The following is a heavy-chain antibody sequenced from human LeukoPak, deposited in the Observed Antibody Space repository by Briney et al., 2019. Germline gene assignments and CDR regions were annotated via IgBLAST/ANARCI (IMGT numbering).Heavy chain of an antibody. J-gene: IGHJ4*02. CDR2: ISAYDGNT. CDR3: ARGKASNYGGNSGQTDY. D-gene: IGHD4-23*01. Sequence: RASVKVFCKASGYTFTSYGISWVRQAPGQGLEWLGWISAYDGNTNYAQSVQGRVTMTTDTSTSTAYMALRSLRSDDTAVYYCARGKASNYGGNSGQTDYWGQGTLVTVSS. V-gene: IGHV1-18*01. CDR1: GYTFTSYG.